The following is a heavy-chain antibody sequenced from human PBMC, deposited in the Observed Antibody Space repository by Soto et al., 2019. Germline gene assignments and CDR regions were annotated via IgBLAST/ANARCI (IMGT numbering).Heavy chain of an antibody. CDR3: ARHGVDYGDYASYYYYGMDV. Sequence: QLQLQESGPGLVKPSETLSLTCTVSGGSISSSTYYWGWIRQPPGKGLEWIGMIYYSGSAYYNPSLKSRVTISKATSKNQFSLRLSSVTAADTAVYYCARHGVDYGDYASYYYYGMDVWGRGTTVTVSS. CDR2: IYYSGSA. D-gene: IGHD4-17*01. CDR1: GGSISSSTYY. J-gene: IGHJ6*02. V-gene: IGHV4-39*01.